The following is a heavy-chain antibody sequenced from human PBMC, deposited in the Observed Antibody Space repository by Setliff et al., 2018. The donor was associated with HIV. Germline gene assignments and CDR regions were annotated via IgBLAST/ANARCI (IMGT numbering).Heavy chain of an antibody. D-gene: IGHD6-13*01. CDR1: GGSINSGGYY. CDR3: ARGARLLAGYSDRWDYYYMGV. V-gene: IGHV4-31*03. Sequence: PSETLSLTCTVSGGSINSGGYYWTWVRQHPGKGLRWIGYIYYIGGAYYNPSLKSRVTISLDTSKNQFSLKVNSVTAADTAVYYCARGARLLAGYSDRWDYYYMGVWGKGTTVTVSS. J-gene: IGHJ6*03. CDR2: IYYIGGA.